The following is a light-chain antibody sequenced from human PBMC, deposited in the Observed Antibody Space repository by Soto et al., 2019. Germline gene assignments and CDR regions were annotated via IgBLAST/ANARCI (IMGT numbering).Light chain of an antibody. V-gene: IGKV1-6*01. CDR2: AAS. Sequence: AIQMTQSPSSLSASVGDRVTITCRASQAIRIDLGWFQQKPGKAPKLLIHAASTLQSGVPSRFSGSGSGTDFTLTISSLQPEDFATYYCLQDYIYPLTFGGGTKVEIK. CDR1: QAIRID. J-gene: IGKJ4*01. CDR3: LQDYIYPLT.